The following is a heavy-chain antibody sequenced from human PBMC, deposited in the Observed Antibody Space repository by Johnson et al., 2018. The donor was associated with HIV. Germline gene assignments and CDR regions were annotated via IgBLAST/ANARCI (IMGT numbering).Heavy chain of an antibody. V-gene: IGHV3-66*01. Sequence: VQLVESGGGVVRPGGSLRLSCAASGFTVSSNYMSWVRQAPGKGLEWVSVIYSGGSTYYADSVKGRFTISRDNSKNSLYLQMNSLRAEDTAVYYCAREGGAAAPDAFDIWGQGTMVTVSS. CDR2: IYSGGST. J-gene: IGHJ3*02. D-gene: IGHD2-2*01. CDR3: AREGGAAAPDAFDI. CDR1: GFTVSSNY.